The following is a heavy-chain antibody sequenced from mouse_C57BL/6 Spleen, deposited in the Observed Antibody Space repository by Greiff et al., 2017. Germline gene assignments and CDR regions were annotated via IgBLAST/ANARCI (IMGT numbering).Heavy chain of an antibody. CDR3: ARHYGRLYFDY. J-gene: IGHJ2*01. V-gene: IGHV1-64*01. CDR1: GYTFTSYW. CDR2: IHPNSGST. D-gene: IGHD1-1*01. Sequence: QVQLQQPGAELVKPGASVKLSCKASGYTFTSYWMHWVKQRPGQGLEWIGMIHPNSGSTNYNEKFKSKATLTVDKSSSTAYMQLSSLTSEDSAVYYCARHYGRLYFDYWGQGTTLTVSS.